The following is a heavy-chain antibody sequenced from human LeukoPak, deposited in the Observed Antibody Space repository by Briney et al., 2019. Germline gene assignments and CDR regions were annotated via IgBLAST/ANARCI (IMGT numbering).Heavy chain of an antibody. CDR2: ISSSSSYI. CDR3: ERDYPGYYGMDV. V-gene: IGHV3-21*01. CDR1: GFTFSSYS. J-gene: IGHJ6*02. Sequence: GGSLRLSCAASGFTFSSYSMNWVRQAPGKGLEWVSSISSSSSYIYYADSVKGRFTISRDNAKNSLYLQMNSLRAEDTAVYYCERDYPGYYGMDVWGQGTTVTVSS.